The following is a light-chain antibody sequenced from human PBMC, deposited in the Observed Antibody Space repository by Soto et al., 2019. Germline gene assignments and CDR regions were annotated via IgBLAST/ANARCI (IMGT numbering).Light chain of an antibody. V-gene: IGLV1-40*01. J-gene: IGLJ1*01. Sequence: QSGLTQPPSVSWAPGQRVTVSCAGSSSNIGAGYDVHWYQQLPGTAPKLLIYGNNNRPSGVPDRFSGSKSGTSASLAITGLQAEDESDYYCQSYDRSLNWVFGTGTKVNVL. CDR3: QSYDRSLNWV. CDR1: SSNIGAGYD. CDR2: GNN.